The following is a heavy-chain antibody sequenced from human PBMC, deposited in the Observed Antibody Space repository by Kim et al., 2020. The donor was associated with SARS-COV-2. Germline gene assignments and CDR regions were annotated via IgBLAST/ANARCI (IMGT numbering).Heavy chain of an antibody. V-gene: IGHV1-2*06. CDR3: AIDQGSPGPGNSLYI. CDR1: GYIGYY. D-gene: IGHD2-8*02. J-gene: IGHJ3*02. Sequence: ASVKVSCKASGYIGYYMHWVRQAPGQGLEWMGRVNPKNGCTFYAQKFHCSVTMTLDTSLNTAYMDLNRLRSYDTADYCCAIDQGSPGPGNSLYIWGQGS. CDR2: VNPKNGCT.